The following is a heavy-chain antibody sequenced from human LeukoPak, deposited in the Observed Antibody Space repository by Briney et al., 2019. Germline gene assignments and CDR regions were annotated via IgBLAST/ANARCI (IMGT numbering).Heavy chain of an antibody. CDR3: ARVSGDYSMPFDY. V-gene: IGHV1-46*01. CDR1: RGTFSNYA. J-gene: IGHJ4*02. Sequence: ASVKVSCKASRGTFSNYAISWVRQAPGQGLEWMGIINPSGGSTTYAQKFQGRVAMTRDMSPSTVYMELSSLRSEDTAVYYCARVSGDYSMPFDYWGQGTLVTVSS. D-gene: IGHD2/OR15-2a*01. CDR2: INPSGGST.